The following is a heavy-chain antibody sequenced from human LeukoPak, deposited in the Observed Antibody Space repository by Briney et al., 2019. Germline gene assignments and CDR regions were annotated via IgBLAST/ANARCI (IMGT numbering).Heavy chain of an antibody. D-gene: IGHD6-25*01. J-gene: IGHJ4*02. V-gene: IGHV4-59*08. CDR2: IFYSGKS. CDR1: GAFTSRYY. Sequence: SETLSLTCSVSGAFTSRYYWSWVRQPLGQGLEWIGNIFYSGKSKYKPSLTSRISMFVDTSKTPFSLELTSVTAADTAVYYCTRIDPLGFFDQWGPATMVTV. CDR3: TRIDPLGFFDQ.